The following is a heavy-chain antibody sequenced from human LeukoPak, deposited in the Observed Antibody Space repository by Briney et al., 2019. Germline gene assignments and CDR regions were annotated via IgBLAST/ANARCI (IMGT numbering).Heavy chain of an antibody. CDR2: ISYDGSNK. Sequence: PGRSLRLSCAASGFTFSSYAMHWARQAPGKGLEWVAVISYDGSNKYYADSVKGRFTISRDNSKNTLYLQMNSLRAEDTVVYYCARDYDFWSGYFDYWGQGTLVTVSS. J-gene: IGHJ4*02. V-gene: IGHV3-30-3*01. CDR1: GFTFSSYA. CDR3: ARDYDFWSGYFDY. D-gene: IGHD3-3*01.